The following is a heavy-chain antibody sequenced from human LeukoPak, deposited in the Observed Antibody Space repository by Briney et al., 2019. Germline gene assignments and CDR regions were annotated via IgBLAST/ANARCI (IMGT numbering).Heavy chain of an antibody. Sequence: SVKVSCKASGGTFSSYAISWVRQAPGQGLEWMGGIIPIFGTANYAQKFQGRVTITTDESTSTAYMELSSLRSEDTAAYYCACSGYSYDNFDYWGQGTLVTVSS. CDR2: IIPIFGTA. CDR1: GGTFSSYA. CDR3: ACSGYSYDNFDY. V-gene: IGHV1-69*05. J-gene: IGHJ4*02. D-gene: IGHD5-18*01.